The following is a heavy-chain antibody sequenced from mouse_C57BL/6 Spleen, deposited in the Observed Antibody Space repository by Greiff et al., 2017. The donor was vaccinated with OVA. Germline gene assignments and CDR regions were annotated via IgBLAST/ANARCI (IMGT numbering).Heavy chain of an antibody. CDR1: GYSFTGYY. CDR2: INPSTGGT. D-gene: IGHD1-1*01. V-gene: IGHV1-42*01. Sequence: VQLQQSGPELVKPGASVKISCKASGYSFTGYYMNWVKQSPEKSLEWIGEINPSTGGTTYNQKFKAKATLTVDKSSSTAYMQLKSLTSEYSAVYYCASYGSSAWFAYWGQGTLVTVSA. J-gene: IGHJ3*01. CDR3: ASYGSSAWFAY.